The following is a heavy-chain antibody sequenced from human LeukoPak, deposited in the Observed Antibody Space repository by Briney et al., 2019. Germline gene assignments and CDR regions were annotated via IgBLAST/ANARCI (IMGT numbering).Heavy chain of an antibody. CDR2: ISYSGNT. J-gene: IGHJ4*02. CDR1: GFTFSDYY. CDR3: ARGVGSGYTDY. V-gene: IGHV4-59*01. D-gene: IGHD3-22*01. Sequence: GSLRLSCAASGFTFSDYYMSWIRQAPGKGLEWIGFISYSGNTNYNPSLKSRVTISLDTSKNQFSLKLISVTAADTAVYYCARGVGSGYTDYWGQGALVTVSS.